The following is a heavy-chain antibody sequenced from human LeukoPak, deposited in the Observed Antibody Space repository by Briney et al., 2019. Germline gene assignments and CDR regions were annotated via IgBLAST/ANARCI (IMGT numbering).Heavy chain of an antibody. J-gene: IGHJ4*02. CDR3: VRGPRYSGYDYFDY. V-gene: IGHV3-48*01. CDR1: GFTFSTYS. D-gene: IGHD5-12*01. Sequence: GGSLRLSCAASGFTFSTYSMNWVRQAPGKGLEWVSYISSSLSSIYYADSVKGRFTISRDNAKNSLYLQMSSLRREDTAVYFCVRGPRYSGYDYFDYWGQGTLVTVSS. CDR2: ISSSLSSI.